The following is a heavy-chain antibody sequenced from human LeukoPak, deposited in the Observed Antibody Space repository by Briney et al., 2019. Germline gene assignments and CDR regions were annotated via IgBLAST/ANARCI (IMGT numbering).Heavy chain of an antibody. CDR1: GYTFTGYY. V-gene: IGHV1-2*06. D-gene: IGHD3-22*01. J-gene: IGHJ4*02. Sequence: ASVKVSCKASGYTFTGYYMHWVRQAPGQGLEWMGRINPNSGGTNYAQKFQGRVTMTRDTSISTAYMELSRLRSDDTAVYYCARSPEYYYDSSGCSFDYWGQGTLVTVSS. CDR3: ARSPEYYYDSSGCSFDY. CDR2: INPNSGGT.